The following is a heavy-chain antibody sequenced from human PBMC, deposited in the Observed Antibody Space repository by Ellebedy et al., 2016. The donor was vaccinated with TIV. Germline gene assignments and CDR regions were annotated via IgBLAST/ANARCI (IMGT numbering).Heavy chain of an antibody. CDR3: AKDRDDDGDYVFDS. CDR1: GFTFSSSA. CDR2: ISGSGGTT. Sequence: GESLKISCAASGFTFSSSAMSWVRQAPGKGLEWVSAISGSGGTTYYPDSVKGRFTISRDNRKNTLYLQMNSLRAEDTAVYYCAKDRDDDGDYVFDSWGQGSLVTVSS. V-gene: IGHV3-23*01. D-gene: IGHD4-17*01. J-gene: IGHJ4*02.